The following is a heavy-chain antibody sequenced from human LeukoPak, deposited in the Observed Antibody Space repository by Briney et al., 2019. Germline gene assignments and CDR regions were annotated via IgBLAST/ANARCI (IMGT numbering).Heavy chain of an antibody. J-gene: IGHJ4*02. CDR3: ARGIVGPTYFDY. Sequence: PSETLSLTCVVYSGSFSGYFWSWIRQPPGKGLECIGEINRSGSTNYNPSLKSRVTISVDTSKNQFSLKLSSVTAADTAVYYCARGIVGPTYFDYWGQGTLVTVSS. CDR2: INRSGST. V-gene: IGHV4-34*01. D-gene: IGHD1-26*01. CDR1: SGSFSGYF.